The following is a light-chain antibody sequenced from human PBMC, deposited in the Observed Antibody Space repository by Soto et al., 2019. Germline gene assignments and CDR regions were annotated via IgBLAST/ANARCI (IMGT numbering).Light chain of an antibody. CDR2: AAS. V-gene: IGKV1-8*01. Sequence: AIRMTQSPSSFSASTGDRVTITCRASQGISSYLAWYQQKPGKAPKLLIYAASTLQSGVPSRFSGSGSGTDFTLTITCLQSEDFATSYCQQYFKNVGTFGQGTKLEIK. J-gene: IGKJ2*02. CDR3: QQYFKNVGT. CDR1: QGISSY.